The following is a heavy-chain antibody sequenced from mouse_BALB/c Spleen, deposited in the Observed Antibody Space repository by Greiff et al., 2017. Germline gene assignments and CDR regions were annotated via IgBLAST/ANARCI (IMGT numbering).Heavy chain of an antibody. CDR2: IYPGSGNT. J-gene: IGHJ2*01. CDR1: GYTFTDYY. D-gene: IGHD2-4*01. Sequence: QVQLKQSGAELARPGASVKLSCKASGYTFTDYYINWVKQRTGQGLEWIGEIYPGSGNTYYNEKFKGKATLTADKSSSTAYMQLSSLTSDDSAVYFCARSTMITTVYFDYWGQGTTLTVSS. CDR3: ARSTMITTVYFDY. V-gene: IGHV1-76*01.